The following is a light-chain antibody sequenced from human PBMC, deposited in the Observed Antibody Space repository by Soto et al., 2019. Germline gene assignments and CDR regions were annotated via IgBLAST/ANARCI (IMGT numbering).Light chain of an antibody. J-gene: IGLJ1*01. Sequence: QSVLTQPPSASGSPGQSVTISCTGTSSDVGGYNYVSWYQQYPGEAPKLMIYEVSKRPSGVTDRFPGSKSGNTASLTVSGLQAEDEADYYCSSYAGSKTFVFGNVTKVTVL. CDR2: EVS. CDR3: SSYAGSKTFV. CDR1: SSDVGGYNY. V-gene: IGLV2-8*01.